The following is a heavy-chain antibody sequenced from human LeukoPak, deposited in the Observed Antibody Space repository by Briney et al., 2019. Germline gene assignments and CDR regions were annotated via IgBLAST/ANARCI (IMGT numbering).Heavy chain of an antibody. CDR2: IKQDGSQR. CDR1: GFTFSDYW. V-gene: IGHV3-7*01. Sequence: GGSLRLSCTASGFTFSDYWMTWVRQAPGKGPEWVANIKQDGSQRYYVDSVRGRFTISRDKAKNSLFLQMNGLRAEDTAVYYCARRGGSSARRSPIDYWGQGNLVTVYS. J-gene: IGHJ4*01. CDR3: ARRGGSSARRSPIDY. D-gene: IGHD6-6*01.